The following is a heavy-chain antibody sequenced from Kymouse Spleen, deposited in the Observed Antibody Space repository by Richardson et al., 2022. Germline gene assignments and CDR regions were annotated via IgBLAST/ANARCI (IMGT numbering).Heavy chain of an antibody. V-gene: IGHV3-53*01. CDR2: IYSGGST. CDR1: GFTVSSNY. CDR3: ARDCTNGVCYSYYGMDV. J-gene: IGHJ6*02. Sequence: EVQLVESGGGLIQPGGSLRLSCAASGFTVSSNYMSWVRQAPGKGLEWVSVIYSGGSTYYADSVKGRFTISRDNSKNTLYLQMNSLRAEDTAVYYCARDCTNGVCYSYYGMDVWGQGTTVTVSS. D-gene: IGHD2-8*01.